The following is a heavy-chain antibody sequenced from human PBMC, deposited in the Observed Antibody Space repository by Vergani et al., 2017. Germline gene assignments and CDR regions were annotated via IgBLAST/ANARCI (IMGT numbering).Heavy chain of an antibody. V-gene: IGHV3-30*02. CDR1: GFTFSDFG. CDR3: AKGDYYDSSGYHAAQSSHQANFDY. CDR2: IRSDENRQ. Sequence: QVHLVESGGAVVQSGGSLRLSCVASGFTFSDFGMHWVRQIPGEGLECVAFIRSDENRQFYGDPVKGRFTISRDNSKNTVYLQMNSLRAEDTAVYYCAKGDYYDSSGYHAAQSSHQANFDYWGQGTLVTVSS. J-gene: IGHJ4*02. D-gene: IGHD3-22*01.